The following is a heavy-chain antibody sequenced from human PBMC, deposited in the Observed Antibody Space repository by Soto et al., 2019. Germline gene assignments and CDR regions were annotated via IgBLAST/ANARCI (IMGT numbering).Heavy chain of an antibody. CDR2: IIPIFGTA. V-gene: IGHV1-69*01. Sequence: QVQLVQSGAEVKKPGSSVKVSCKASGGTFSSYAISWVRQAPGQGLEWMGGIIPIFGTANYAQKFQGRVTITADESTGTAYMELSSLRSEYTAVYYCARSDYYGSGFFDAFDIWGQGTMVTVSS. J-gene: IGHJ3*02. D-gene: IGHD3-10*01. CDR3: ARSDYYGSGFFDAFDI. CDR1: GGTFSSYA.